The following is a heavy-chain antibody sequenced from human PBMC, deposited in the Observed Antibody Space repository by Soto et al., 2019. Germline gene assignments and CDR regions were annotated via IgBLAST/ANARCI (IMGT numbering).Heavy chain of an antibody. D-gene: IGHD3-16*01. J-gene: IGHJ6*02. CDR3: ARWGDYYYHAMDV. Sequence: EVQLVESGGGLVKPGGSLRLSCAASGFTFSSYSMNWVRQAPGKGLEWVSSISSSSSYIYSADSLKGRFTISRDNAKNSLYLQMNSLRAEDTAVYYCARWGDYYYHAMDVWGQGTTFTVSS. CDR2: ISSSSSYI. CDR1: GFTFSSYS. V-gene: IGHV3-21*01.